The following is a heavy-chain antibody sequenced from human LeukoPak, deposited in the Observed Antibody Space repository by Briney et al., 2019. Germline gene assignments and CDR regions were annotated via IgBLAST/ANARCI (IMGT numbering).Heavy chain of an antibody. V-gene: IGHV3-53*01. Sequence: GYLGLSCSAPGFPVITNDMTLVRQAPGKGLEWVSVLYSDGNTKYADSVQGRFTISRDNSKNTLYLEMNSLSPDDTAVYYCARGVEPLAANTLAYWGQGTLVTVSS. D-gene: IGHD1-14*01. J-gene: IGHJ4*02. CDR2: LYSDGNT. CDR1: GFPVITND. CDR3: ARGVEPLAANTLAY.